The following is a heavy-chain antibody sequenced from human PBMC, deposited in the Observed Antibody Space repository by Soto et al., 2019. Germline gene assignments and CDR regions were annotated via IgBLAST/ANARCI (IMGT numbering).Heavy chain of an antibody. D-gene: IGHD7-27*01. CDR2: ILPIFGTT. V-gene: IGHV1-69*01. CDR3: ARDETGASYYYYYGMDV. J-gene: IGHJ6*02. CDR1: GGTFNTYN. Sequence: QVQLVQSGAEVKKPGSSVKVSCKASGGTFNTYNINWVRQAPGQGLEWMGGILPIFGTTNYAQRFQGRVTITADDSTSTAYMELSSLRSEDTAVYYCARDETGASYYYYYGMDVWGQGTPVTVTS.